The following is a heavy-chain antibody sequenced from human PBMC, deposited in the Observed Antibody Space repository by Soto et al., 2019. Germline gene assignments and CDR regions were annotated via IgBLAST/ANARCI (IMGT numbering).Heavy chain of an antibody. Sequence: SETLSLTCTVSGGSISSYYWSWIRQPPGKGLEWIGYIYYSGSTNYNPSLKSRVTISVDTSKNQFSLKLSSVTAADTAVYYCARADYGDPNFDYWGQGTLVTVSS. J-gene: IGHJ4*02. V-gene: IGHV4-59*01. CDR1: GGSISSYY. CDR2: IYYSGST. CDR3: ARADYGDPNFDY. D-gene: IGHD4-17*01.